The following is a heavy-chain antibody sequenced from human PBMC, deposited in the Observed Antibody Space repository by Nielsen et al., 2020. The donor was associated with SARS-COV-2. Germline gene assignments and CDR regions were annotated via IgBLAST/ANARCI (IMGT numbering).Heavy chain of an antibody. Sequence: ASVKVSCKASGYTFTSYAMHWVRQAPGQRLEWMGWINAGNGNTKYSQKFQGRVTITRDTSASTAYMELSSLRSEDTAVYYCARERGAAAGTLNWFDPWGQGTLVTVSS. CDR3: ARERGAAAGTLNWFDP. J-gene: IGHJ5*02. V-gene: IGHV1-3*01. D-gene: IGHD6-13*01. CDR2: INAGNGNT. CDR1: GYTFTSYA.